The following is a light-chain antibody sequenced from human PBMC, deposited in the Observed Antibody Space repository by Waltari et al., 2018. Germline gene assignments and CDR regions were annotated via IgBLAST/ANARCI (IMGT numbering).Light chain of an antibody. V-gene: IGKV1-NL1*01. J-gene: IGKJ1*01. CDR1: QAIANA. CDR2: RAS. Sequence: IQMTQSPSSLSASVGDTVTIACQASQAIANALNWYQQKPGKAPKLLIYRASSLQSGNPFRFSGSGSGTDFTLTITSLQPEDFATYYCQQHYSFPWTFGQGTKVE. CDR3: QQHYSFPWT.